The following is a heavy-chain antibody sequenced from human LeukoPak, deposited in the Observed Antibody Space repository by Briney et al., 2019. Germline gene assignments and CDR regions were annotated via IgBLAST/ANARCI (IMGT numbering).Heavy chain of an antibody. V-gene: IGHV4-39*01. J-gene: IGHJ6*02. CDR1: GGSISSSSYY. D-gene: IGHD3-16*01. CDR3: ARQGEQPIYYYYGMDV. Sequence: PSETLSLTCTVSGGSISSSSYYWGWIRQPPGTGLEWIGSIYYSGSTYYNPSLKSRVTISVDTSKNQFSLKLSSVTAADTAVYYCARQGEQPIYYYYGMDVWGQGTTVTVSS. CDR2: IYYSGST.